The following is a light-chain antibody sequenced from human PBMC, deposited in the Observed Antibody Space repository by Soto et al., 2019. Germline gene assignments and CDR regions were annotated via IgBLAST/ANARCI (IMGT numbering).Light chain of an antibody. CDR1: QGIRND. J-gene: IGKJ4*01. CDR3: QQLNSYPLT. V-gene: IGKV1-17*01. CDR2: AAS. Sequence: IQMTQSQSSLSASVGDRVTITCRASQGIRNDLAWYQQKPGQAPNLLIYAASTLQSGVPSRFSGSGSGTDFTLTISSLQPEDFATYYCQQLNSYPLTFGGGTKVDIK.